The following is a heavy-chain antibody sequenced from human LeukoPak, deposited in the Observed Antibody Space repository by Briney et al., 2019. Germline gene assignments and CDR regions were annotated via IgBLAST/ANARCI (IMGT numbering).Heavy chain of an antibody. Sequence: GGSLRLSCAASGFTVSSNYMSWVRQAPGKGLEWVSVIYSGNSTYYADSVKGRFTISRDNAKNSLYLQMNSLRAEDTAVYYCVRGSLASGVVVYYYYYLDVWGKGTTVTVSS. CDR3: VRGSLASGVVVYYYYYLDV. V-gene: IGHV3-53*01. CDR2: IYSGNST. CDR1: GFTVSSNY. D-gene: IGHD3-3*01. J-gene: IGHJ6*03.